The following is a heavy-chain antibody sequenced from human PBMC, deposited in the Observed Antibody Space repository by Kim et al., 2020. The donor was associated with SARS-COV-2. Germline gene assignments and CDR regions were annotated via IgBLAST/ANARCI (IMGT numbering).Heavy chain of an antibody. J-gene: IGHJ6*02. CDR3: ARHVGTMIVVVIPNYGMDV. CDR1: GYSFTSYW. D-gene: IGHD3-22*01. V-gene: IGHV5-10-1*01. Sequence: GESLKISCKGSGYSFTSYWISWVRQMPGKGLEWMGRIDPSDSYPNYSPSFQGHVTISADKSISTAYLQWSSLKASDTAMYYCARHVGTMIVVVIPNYGMDVWGQGTTVTVSS. CDR2: IDPSDSYP.